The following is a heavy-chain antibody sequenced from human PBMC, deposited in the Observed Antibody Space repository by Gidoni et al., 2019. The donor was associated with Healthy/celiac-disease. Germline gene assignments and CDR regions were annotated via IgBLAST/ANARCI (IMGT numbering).Heavy chain of an antibody. J-gene: IGHJ4*02. D-gene: IGHD3-10*01. Sequence: EVQLVESGGGLVQPGRSLRLSCAASGFTFDDYAMHWVRQAPGQGLEWVSGISWNSGSIGYADSVKGRFTISRDNAKNSLYLQMNSLRAEDTALYYCAKDDGEWGQGTLVTVSS. CDR1: GFTFDDYA. CDR2: ISWNSGSI. CDR3: AKDDGE. V-gene: IGHV3-9*01.